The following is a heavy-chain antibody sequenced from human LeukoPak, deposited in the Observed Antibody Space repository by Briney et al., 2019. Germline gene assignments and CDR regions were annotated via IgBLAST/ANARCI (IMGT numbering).Heavy chain of an antibody. V-gene: IGHV3-48*03. J-gene: IGHJ4*02. D-gene: IGHD4-17*01. Sequence: GGSLRVSCAASRFTFSSYEMNWVRQAPGKGLEWVSDISSSGSTIYYADSVKGRFTISRDNSKNTLYLQMNSLRAEDTAVYYCARPMTTVTIFDYWGQGTLVTVSS. CDR1: RFTFSSYE. CDR2: ISSSGSTI. CDR3: ARPMTTVTIFDY.